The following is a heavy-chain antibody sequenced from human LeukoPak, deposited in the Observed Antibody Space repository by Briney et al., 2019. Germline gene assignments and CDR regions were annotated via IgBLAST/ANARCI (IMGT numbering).Heavy chain of an antibody. CDR1: GFTFSSYG. J-gene: IGHJ3*02. D-gene: IGHD3-10*01. CDR2: ISYDGSNK. Sequence: GGSLRLSCAASGFTFSSYGMHWVRQAPGKGLEWVAVISYDGSNKYYADTVKGRFTISRDNSKNTLYLQMNSLRAEDTAVYSCARHLWFGEAYDAFDIWGQGTMVTVSS. V-gene: IGHV3-30*03. CDR3: ARHLWFGEAYDAFDI.